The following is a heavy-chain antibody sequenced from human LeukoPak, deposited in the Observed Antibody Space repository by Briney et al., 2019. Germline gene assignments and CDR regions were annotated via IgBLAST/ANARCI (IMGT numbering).Heavy chain of an antibody. CDR1: GFTFSSYG. V-gene: IGHV3-33*01. D-gene: IGHD5-18*01. J-gene: IGHJ6*02. CDR2: IWYDGSNK. CDR3: ARERRIQLWFFGMDV. Sequence: PGGSLRLSCAASGFTFSSYGMHWVRQAPGKGLEWVADIWYDGSNKYYADSVKGRFTISRDNSKNTLYLQMNSLRAEDTAVYYCARERRIQLWFFGMDVWGQGTTVTVSS.